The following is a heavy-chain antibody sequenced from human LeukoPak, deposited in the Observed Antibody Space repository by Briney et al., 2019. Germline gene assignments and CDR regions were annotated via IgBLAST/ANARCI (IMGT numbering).Heavy chain of an antibody. CDR2: INPNSDYT. V-gene: IGHV1-2*02. J-gene: IGHJ4*02. CDR3: AVAPGDY. CDR1: GYSFTDYY. Sequence: ASVTVSCKASGYSFTDYYIHWVRQAPGQGLEWMRWINPNSDYTFFAQKFQGRVTLTRDTSISTVYMELTTLTSDDKALYFCAVAPGDYWGQGTLVSVSA. D-gene: IGHD2-21*01.